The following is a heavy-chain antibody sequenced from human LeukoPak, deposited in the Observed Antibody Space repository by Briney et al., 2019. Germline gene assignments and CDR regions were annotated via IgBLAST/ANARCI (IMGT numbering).Heavy chain of an antibody. D-gene: IGHD1-26*01. J-gene: IGHJ4*02. CDR3: ARGQGGSYYAPIPFDY. CDR1: GGSISSYY. V-gene: IGHV4-59*01. Sequence: SETLSFTCTVSGGSISSYYWSWIRQPPGKGLEWIGYIYYSGSTNYNPSLKSRVTISVDTSKHQFSLKLSSVTAADTAVYYCARGQGGSYYAPIPFDYWGQGTLVTVSS. CDR2: IYYSGST.